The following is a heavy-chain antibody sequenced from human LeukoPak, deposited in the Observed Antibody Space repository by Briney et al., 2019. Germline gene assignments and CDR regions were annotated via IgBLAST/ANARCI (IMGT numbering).Heavy chain of an antibody. CDR1: GGSFSGYY. V-gene: IGHV4-31*11. D-gene: IGHD3-10*01. J-gene: IGHJ4*02. Sequence: PSETLSLTCAVYGGSFSGYYWSWIRQHPGKGLEWIGYIYYSGSTYYNPSLKSRVTISVDTSKNQFSLKLSSVTAADTAVYYCARGLWFGELFGGYFDYWGQGTLVTVSS. CDR3: ARGLWFGELFGGYFDY. CDR2: IYYSGST.